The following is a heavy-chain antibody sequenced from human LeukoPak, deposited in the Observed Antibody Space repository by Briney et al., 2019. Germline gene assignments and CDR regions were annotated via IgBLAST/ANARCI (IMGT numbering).Heavy chain of an antibody. J-gene: IGHJ4*02. V-gene: IGHV3-7*01. Sequence: PGGSLRLSCAASGFTFRSYWMSWVRQAPGKGLEWVANIKQDESEKYYVDSVKGRFTISRDNAKNSLYLQMSSLRAEDTAVYYCARDKIEGPTKLDCWGQGILVTVSS. CDR1: GFTFRSYW. D-gene: IGHD1-1*01. CDR3: ARDKIEGPTKLDC. CDR2: IKQDESEK.